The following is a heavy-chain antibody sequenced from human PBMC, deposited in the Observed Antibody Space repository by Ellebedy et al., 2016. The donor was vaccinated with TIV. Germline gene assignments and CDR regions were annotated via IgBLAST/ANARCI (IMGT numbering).Heavy chain of an antibody. J-gene: IGHJ6*02. CDR2: ISGDGGST. D-gene: IGHD2-2*01. Sequence: PGGSLRLSCAASGFTFDDYDMHWVRQAPGKGLEWVSVISGDGGSTYYTDSVQGRFTISRDNSKNSLYLQMNSLRAEDMALYYCAKGVVGDPYYYGMDVWGQGTTVTVSS. CDR3: AKGVVGDPYYYGMDV. V-gene: IGHV3-43*02. CDR1: GFTFDDYD.